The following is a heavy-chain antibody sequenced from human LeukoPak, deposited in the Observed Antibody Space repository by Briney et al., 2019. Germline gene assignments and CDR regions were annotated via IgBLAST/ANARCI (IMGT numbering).Heavy chain of an antibody. D-gene: IGHD6-19*01. J-gene: IGHJ4*02. CDR2: IYYSGST. CDR1: GGSISSSGYY. V-gene: IGHV4-39*01. CDR3: AGQSGGRSGWYVVY. Sequence: SETLSLTCTVSGGSISSSGYYWGWIRQPPGEGLEWIGSIYYSGSTYYNPSLKSRVTISVDTSKNQFSLKLSSVTAADTAVYYCAGQSGGRSGWYVVYWGQGTLVTVSS.